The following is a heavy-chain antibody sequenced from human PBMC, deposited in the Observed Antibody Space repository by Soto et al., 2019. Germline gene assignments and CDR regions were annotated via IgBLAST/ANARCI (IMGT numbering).Heavy chain of an antibody. V-gene: IGHV3-21*01. CDR3: ASGLRVYYDSSGYHDS. CDR1: GFIFSSYS. Sequence: PGGSLRLSCAASGFIFSSYSMNWVRQAPGKGLEWVSSISSSSSYISYADSVKGRFTISRDNAKNSLYLQMNGLRAEDTAVYYCASGLRVYYDSSGYHDSWGQGTLVTVSS. D-gene: IGHD3-22*01. CDR2: ISSSSSYI. J-gene: IGHJ4*02.